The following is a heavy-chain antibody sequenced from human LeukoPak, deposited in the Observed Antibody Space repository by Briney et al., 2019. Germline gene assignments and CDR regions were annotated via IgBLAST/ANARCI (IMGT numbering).Heavy chain of an antibody. Sequence: PGGSLRLSCAASGFTFSSYAMTWVRQAPGKGLEWVSSMSSGSRYIYYADSVRGRFTSSRDNAKNSLYLLMYSLRAEDTAVYSSTRDRPPSASRVFVVQWGQGTLVTVSS. CDR2: MSSGSRYI. CDR3: TRDRPPSASRVFVVQ. CDR1: GFTFSSYA. D-gene: IGHD3-3*01. V-gene: IGHV3-21*01. J-gene: IGHJ4*02.